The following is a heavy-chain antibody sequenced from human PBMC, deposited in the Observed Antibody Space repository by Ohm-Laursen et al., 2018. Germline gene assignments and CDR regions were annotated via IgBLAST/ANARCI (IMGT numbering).Heavy chain of an antibody. D-gene: IGHD3-3*01. Sequence: TLSLPRTVSGGSLRRYYSRWTRQPPGKGLVCIGYLYYRRSTNIYPSIKSRVTISVDTSKNQFSLKLSSVTAADTAVYYCARQPPYEAQFDYWGQGTLVTVSS. CDR3: ARQPPYEAQFDY. CDR1: GGSLRRYY. CDR2: LYYRRST. J-gene: IGHJ4*02. V-gene: IGHV4-59*08.